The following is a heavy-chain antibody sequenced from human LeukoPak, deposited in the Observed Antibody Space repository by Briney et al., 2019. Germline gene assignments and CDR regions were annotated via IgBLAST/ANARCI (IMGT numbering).Heavy chain of an antibody. Sequence: SSQTLSLTCTVSAGSISSRSYYCGWLRQPPGKGLDWIASMDYRGSTNPNPSLKSRLTISVDTSNNQFSLNLSSVTAAHTAVYYCAIDIYDSGGPPRYFQHWGQGTLVTVSS. J-gene: IGHJ1*01. D-gene: IGHD3-22*01. CDR1: AGSISSRSYY. CDR3: AIDIYDSGGPPRYFQH. V-gene: IGHV4-39*02. CDR2: MDYRGST.